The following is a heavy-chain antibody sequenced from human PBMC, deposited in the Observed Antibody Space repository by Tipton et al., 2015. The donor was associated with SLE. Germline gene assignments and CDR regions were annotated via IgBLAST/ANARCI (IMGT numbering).Heavy chain of an antibody. CDR1: GYTFSSFA. J-gene: IGHJ4*02. V-gene: IGHV1-18*01. Sequence: QLVQSGPEVKRPGASVKVSCKASGYTFSSFAISWVRQAPGQGLEWMGWITAYNGNTNYVQKLQGRVTMTTDTSTSTAYMDLRSLRSDDTAVYYCARVRVDTAMGVFDFWGQGTLVTVSS. CDR2: ITAYNGNT. D-gene: IGHD5-18*01. CDR3: ARVRVDTAMGVFDF.